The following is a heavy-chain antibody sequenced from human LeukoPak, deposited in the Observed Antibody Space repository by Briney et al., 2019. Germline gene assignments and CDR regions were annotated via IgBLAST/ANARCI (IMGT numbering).Heavy chain of an antibody. V-gene: IGHV4-38-2*02. CDR1: AYSITNDYY. CDR2: IYYSGST. D-gene: IGHD6-13*01. CDR3: ARQSIAAADYYYYMDV. J-gene: IGHJ6*03. Sequence: PSETLSLTCTVSAYSITNDYYWGWIRKPPGKGLEWIGSIYYSGSTYYNPSLKSRVTISVDTSKNQFSLKLSSVTAADTAVYYCARQSIAAADYYYYMDVWGKGITVTVSS.